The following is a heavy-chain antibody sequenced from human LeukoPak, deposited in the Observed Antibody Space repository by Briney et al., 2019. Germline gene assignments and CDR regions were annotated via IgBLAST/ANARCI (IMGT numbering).Heavy chain of an antibody. J-gene: IGHJ4*02. D-gene: IGHD2-8*02. V-gene: IGHV3-30*01. CDR3: ARDYRVGCTGGACYPIGY. CDR1: GFTFSSHA. Sequence: GGSLRLSCAASGFTFSSHAMHWVRQAPGKGLEWVAVISYEGSNQYYADSVRGRFTISRDNSKNTLNLQMNSLRDEDTALYYCARDYRVGCTGGACYPIGYWGQGTLVTVSS. CDR2: ISYEGSNQ.